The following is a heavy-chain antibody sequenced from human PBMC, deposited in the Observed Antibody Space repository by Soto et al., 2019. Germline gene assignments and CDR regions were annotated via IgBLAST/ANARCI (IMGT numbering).Heavy chain of an antibody. V-gene: IGHV1-8*01. CDR3: ARSATIFGVVIIGAYYYYGMDV. CDR2: MNPNSGNT. D-gene: IGHD3-3*01. CDR1: GYTFTSYD. Sequence: SVKVSCKASGYTFTSYDINWVRQATGQGLEWMGWMNPNSGNTGYAQKFQGRVTMTRNTSISTAYMELSSLRSEDTAVYYCARSATIFGVVIIGAYYYYGMDVWGPGTTVTVSS. J-gene: IGHJ6*02.